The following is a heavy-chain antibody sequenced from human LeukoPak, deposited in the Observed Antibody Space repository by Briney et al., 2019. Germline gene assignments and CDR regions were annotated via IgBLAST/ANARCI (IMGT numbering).Heavy chain of an antibody. V-gene: IGHV1-69*02. CDR3: ARGDSTDFWSGYSRRWFDP. J-gene: IGHJ5*02. D-gene: IGHD3-3*01. CDR1: GGTFSSYT. CDR2: IIPILGIA. Sequence: GASVKVSCKASGGTFSSYTISWVRQAPGQGLEWMGRIIPILGIANYAQKFQGRVTITADKSTSTAYMELSSLRSEDTAVYHCARGDSTDFWSGYSRRWFDPWGQGTLVTVSS.